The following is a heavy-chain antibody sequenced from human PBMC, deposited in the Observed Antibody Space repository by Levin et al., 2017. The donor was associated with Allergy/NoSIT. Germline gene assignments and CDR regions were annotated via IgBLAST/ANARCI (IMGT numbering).Heavy chain of an antibody. Sequence: SGPTLVKPTQTLTLTCTFSGFSLSTSGMCVSWIRQPPGKALEWLARIDWDDDKYYSTSLKTRLTISKDTSKNQVVLTMTNMDPVDTATYYCARIGPLITMVRGVIGYRYDGMDVWGQGTTVTVSS. CDR2: IDWDDDK. V-gene: IGHV2-70*11. D-gene: IGHD3-10*01. CDR1: GFSLSTSGMC. J-gene: IGHJ6*02. CDR3: ARIGPLITMVRGVIGYRYDGMDV.